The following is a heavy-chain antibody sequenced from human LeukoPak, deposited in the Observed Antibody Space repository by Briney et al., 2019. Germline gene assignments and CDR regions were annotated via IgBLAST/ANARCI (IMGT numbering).Heavy chain of an antibody. CDR2: IIPIFGTA. J-gene: IGHJ4*02. V-gene: IGHV1-69*05. D-gene: IGHD2-15*01. CDR3: AREPCSGGSCYSV. Sequence: SVKVSCKASGGTFSSYAISWVRQAPGQGLEWMGRIIPIFGTANYAQKFQGRVTMTTDTSTSTAYMELRSLRSDDTAVYYCAREPCSGGSCYSVWGQGTLVTVSS. CDR1: GGTFSSYA.